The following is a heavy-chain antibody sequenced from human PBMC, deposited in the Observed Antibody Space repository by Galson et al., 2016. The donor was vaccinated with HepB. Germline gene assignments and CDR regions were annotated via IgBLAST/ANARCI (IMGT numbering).Heavy chain of an antibody. D-gene: IGHD4-17*01. V-gene: IGHV4-30-4*01. J-gene: IGHJ5*02. CDR1: GGSISGDTYY. Sequence: TLSLTCSVSGGSISGDTYYWTWFRQPPGKGPDWIGYFHHSGHTHYNPSLKSRVIISADTSKNQFSLILTSVTAADSAVYFCARDNFGDFSRRFDPWGQGILVTVSS. CDR2: FHHSGHT. CDR3: ARDNFGDFSRRFDP.